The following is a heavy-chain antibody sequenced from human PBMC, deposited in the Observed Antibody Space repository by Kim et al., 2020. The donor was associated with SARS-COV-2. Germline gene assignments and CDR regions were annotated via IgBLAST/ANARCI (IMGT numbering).Heavy chain of an antibody. V-gene: IGHV1-69*13. CDR1: GGTFSSYA. CDR2: IIPIFGTA. D-gene: IGHD3-22*01. J-gene: IGHJ6*02. Sequence: SVKVSCKASGGTFSSYAISWVRQAPGQGLEWMGGIIPIFGTANYAQKFQGRVTITADESTSTAYMELSSLRSEDTAVYYCARDGFNYYDSSGYQPTPYYHYGMDVWGQGTTVTVSS. CDR3: ARDGFNYYDSSGYQPTPYYHYGMDV.